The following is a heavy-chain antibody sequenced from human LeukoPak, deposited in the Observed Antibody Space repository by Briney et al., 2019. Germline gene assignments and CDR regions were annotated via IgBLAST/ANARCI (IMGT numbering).Heavy chain of an antibody. CDR2: IYIVGST. CDR3: AREACSSTSCYTAYFDY. J-gene: IGHJ4*02. CDR1: GFTVSSNY. V-gene: IGHV3-53*01. D-gene: IGHD2-2*02. Sequence: PGGSLRLSCAASGFTVSSNYMSWVRQAPGKGLEWVSVIYIVGSTYYADSVKGRFTISRDNSKNTLYLQMNSLRAEDTAVYYCAREACSSTSCYTAYFDYWGQGTLVTVSS.